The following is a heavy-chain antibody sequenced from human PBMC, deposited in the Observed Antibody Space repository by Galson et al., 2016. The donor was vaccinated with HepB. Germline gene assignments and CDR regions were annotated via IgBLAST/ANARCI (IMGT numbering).Heavy chain of an antibody. V-gene: IGHV4-61*01. D-gene: IGHD3-22*01. CDR3: AKGSGYP. CDR2: IYSSGTT. J-gene: IGHJ2*01. Sequence: ETLSLTCIVSGDSVTTTTFYWTWFRQPPGKGLEWIAFIYSSGTTAYDSSLQSRVTISIDTSKNQFSLQLSSVTAADTAIYYCAKGSGYPWGRGILVTVSS. CDR1: GDSVTTTTFY.